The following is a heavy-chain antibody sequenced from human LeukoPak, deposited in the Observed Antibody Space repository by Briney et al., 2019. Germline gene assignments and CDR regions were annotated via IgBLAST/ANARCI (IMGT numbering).Heavy chain of an antibody. J-gene: IGHJ4*02. CDR3: ATRANTNGNPFDY. Sequence: GGSLRLSCAASGFTFSSYDISWVRQAPGKGLEWVSGISADGASTNYADSVKGRFSISRDNSRNTVYVQLDDLRAEDTAIYYCATRANTNGNPFDYWGQGTLVTVSS. CDR1: GFTFSSYD. CDR2: ISADGAST. V-gene: IGHV3-23*01. D-gene: IGHD1-1*01.